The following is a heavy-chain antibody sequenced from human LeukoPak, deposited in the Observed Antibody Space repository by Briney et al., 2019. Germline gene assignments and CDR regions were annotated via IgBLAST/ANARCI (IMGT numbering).Heavy chain of an antibody. CDR1: GITFSSYD. Sequence: GGSLRLSCEATGITFSSYDMTWVRQAPGKGLEWNSAISDRGKTDYAESVKGRFTISRDNSKNTLYLQLTSLRDEDTAIYYCAKLPTIFGVADSFDIWGQGTLVTVSS. CDR2: ISDRGKT. CDR3: AKLPTIFGVADSFDI. J-gene: IGHJ3*02. V-gene: IGHV3-23*01. D-gene: IGHD3-3*01.